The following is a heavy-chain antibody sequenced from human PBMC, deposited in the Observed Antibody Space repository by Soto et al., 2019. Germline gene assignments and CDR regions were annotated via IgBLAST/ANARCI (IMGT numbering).Heavy chain of an antibody. V-gene: IGHV3-30*18. CDR2: ISYDGSNK. Sequence: QVQLVESGGGVVQPGRSLRLSCAASGFTFSSYGMHWVRQAPGTGLEWVAVISYDGSNKYYADSVKGRFTISRDNSKNTLYLQMNSLRAEDTAVYYCAQVEGELLFNWLDPWGQGTLVTVSS. D-gene: IGHD1-26*01. CDR1: GFTFSSYG. CDR3: AQVEGELLFNWLDP. J-gene: IGHJ5*02.